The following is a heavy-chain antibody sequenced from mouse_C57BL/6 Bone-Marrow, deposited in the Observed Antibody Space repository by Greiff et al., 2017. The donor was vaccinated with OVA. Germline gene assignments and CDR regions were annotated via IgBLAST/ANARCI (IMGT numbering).Heavy chain of an antibody. CDR2: IYPGSGST. D-gene: IGHD1-1*01. V-gene: IGHV1-55*01. CDR3: AREGDYYGSSIAY. CDR1: GYTFTSYW. J-gene: IGHJ3*01. Sequence: QVQLQQSGAELVKPGASVKMSCKASGYTFTSYWITWVKQRPGQGLEWIGDIYPGSGSTNYNEKFKSKATLTVDTSSSTAYMQLSSLTSEDSAVYYCAREGDYYGSSIAYWGQGTLVTVSA.